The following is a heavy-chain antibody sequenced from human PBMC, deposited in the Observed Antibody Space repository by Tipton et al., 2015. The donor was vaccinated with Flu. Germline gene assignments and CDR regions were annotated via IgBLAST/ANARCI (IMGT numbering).Heavy chain of an antibody. V-gene: IGHV4-38-2*01. Sequence: TLSLTCAVSGSSISTGYYWGWIRQPPGKGLEWIASLYDSGSIYYNPSLKSRATLSVDTSKNQSSLKLSSVTAADTAVYYCARPRFASWDFELWGRGTLVTVTS. CDR3: ARPRFASWDFEL. CDR1: GSSISTGYY. CDR2: LYDSGSI. J-gene: IGHJ2*01. D-gene: IGHD2-21*01.